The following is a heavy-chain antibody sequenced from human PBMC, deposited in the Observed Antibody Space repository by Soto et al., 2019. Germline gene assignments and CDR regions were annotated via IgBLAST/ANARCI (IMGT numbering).Heavy chain of an antibody. V-gene: IGHV3-7*03. CDR2: IKEDGSEK. CDR1: GFTFSDFW. Sequence: GGSLRLSWAASGFTFSDFWRSWVRQAPGKGLEWVANIKEDGSEKYYAHSVKGRFTISRDNAKNSVYLQMNSLRAEDTALYYCVRYCGRIAASPWGQGTLVTVSS. J-gene: IGHJ4*02. D-gene: IGHD2-21*01. CDR3: VRYCGRIAASP.